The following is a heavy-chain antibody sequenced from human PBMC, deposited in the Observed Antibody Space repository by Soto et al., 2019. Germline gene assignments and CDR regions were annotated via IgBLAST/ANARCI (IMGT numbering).Heavy chain of an antibody. D-gene: IGHD5-18*01. CDR1: GYTFTNYA. Sequence: QVQLVQSGAEEKKPGASVKVSCKASGYTFTNYAIHWVRQAPGQRPEWMGWINAGNGNTKYSLKFQGRVTISRDTSASRAYRELRGLTSEDTAVYHCARGGEYGYGYADFAYWGEGTLISVSS. J-gene: IGHJ4*02. CDR2: INAGNGNT. V-gene: IGHV1-3*05. CDR3: ARGGEYGYGYADFAY.